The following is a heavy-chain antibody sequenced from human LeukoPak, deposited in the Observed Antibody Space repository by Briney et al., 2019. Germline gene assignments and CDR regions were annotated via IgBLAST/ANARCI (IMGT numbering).Heavy chain of an antibody. Sequence: PSETLSLTCTVSDGSISSSSYYWGWIRQPPGKGLEWIGNIYYSGSTYYNPSLKSRVTILVDTSKNQFSLKLSSVTAADTAVYYCARDQGRWLVRTFDYWGQGTLVTVSS. V-gene: IGHV4-39*07. CDR2: IYYSGST. CDR3: ARDQGRWLVRTFDY. J-gene: IGHJ4*02. D-gene: IGHD6-19*01. CDR1: DGSISSSSYY.